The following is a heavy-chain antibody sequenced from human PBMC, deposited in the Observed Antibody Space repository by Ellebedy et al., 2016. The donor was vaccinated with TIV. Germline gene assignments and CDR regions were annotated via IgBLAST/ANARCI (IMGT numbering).Heavy chain of an antibody. CDR2: MNPDSGNT. J-gene: IGHJ4*02. Sequence: ASVKVSXXASGYTFASYGISWVRQAPGQGPEWMGWMNPDSGNTGYAKKFQGRVTMTRNTSTSTAYMELSSLRSEDTAVYYCARDWGGVVETTTPSYFDYWGQGTVITVS. CDR3: ARDWGGVVETTTPSYFDY. D-gene: IGHD2-21*02. V-gene: IGHV1-8*01. CDR1: GYTFASYG.